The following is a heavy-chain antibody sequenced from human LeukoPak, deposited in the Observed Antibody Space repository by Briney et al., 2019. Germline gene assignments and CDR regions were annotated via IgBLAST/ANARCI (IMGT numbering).Heavy chain of an antibody. Sequence: GGSLRLSCAASGFTFRDYWMTWVRQAPGKGLEWLANILPDGSQKYYVDSVKGRFTISRDNPKNSLYLQINNLRAEDTAVYYCGRLAHNAWYAIDFWGQGTLVTVSS. CDR3: GRLAHNAWYAIDF. D-gene: IGHD2-2*01. CDR2: ILPDGSQK. CDR1: GFTFRDYW. J-gene: IGHJ4*02. V-gene: IGHV3-7*01.